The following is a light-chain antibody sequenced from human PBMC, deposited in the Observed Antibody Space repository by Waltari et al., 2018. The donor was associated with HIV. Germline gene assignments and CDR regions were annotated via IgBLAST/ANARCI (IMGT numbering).Light chain of an antibody. J-gene: IGLJ3*02. CDR3: SSYTAIGPWA. V-gene: IGLV2-14*03. CDR2: GVT. CDR1: NIDIASYNY. Sequence: QSALTQPASVSGSLGQSITISCPGTNIDIASYNYVSWYQQHPGKAPKLIIFGVTNRPSGVPDRFSGSKSGATASLTISGLQIEDEADYYCSSYTAIGPWAFGGGTKLTV.